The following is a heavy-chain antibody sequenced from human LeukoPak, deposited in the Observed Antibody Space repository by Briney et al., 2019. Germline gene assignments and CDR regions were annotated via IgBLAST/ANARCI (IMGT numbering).Heavy chain of an antibody. CDR2: IYTSGST. J-gene: IGHJ3*02. V-gene: IGHV4-4*07. CDR3: ARAHYDILTGGAFDI. CDR1: GGSISSYY. Sequence: PSETLSLTCTVSGGSISSYYWSWIRQPAGKGLEWIGRIYTSGSTNYNPSLKGRVTMSVDTSKNQFSLKLSSVTAADTAVYYCARAHYDILTGGAFDIWGQGTMVTVSS. D-gene: IGHD3-9*01.